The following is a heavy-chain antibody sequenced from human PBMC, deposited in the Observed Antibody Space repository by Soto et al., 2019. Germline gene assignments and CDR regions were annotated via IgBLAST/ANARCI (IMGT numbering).Heavy chain of an antibody. CDR2: ISSSSSYI. CDR1: GFTFSSYS. Sequence: SLRLSCAASGFTFSSYSMNWVRQAPGKGLEWVSSISSSSSYIYYADSVKGRFTISRDNAKNSLYLQMNSLRAEDTAVYYCASRDILTGTPQGYWGQGTLVTVSS. V-gene: IGHV3-21*01. D-gene: IGHD3-9*01. J-gene: IGHJ4*02. CDR3: ASRDILTGTPQGY.